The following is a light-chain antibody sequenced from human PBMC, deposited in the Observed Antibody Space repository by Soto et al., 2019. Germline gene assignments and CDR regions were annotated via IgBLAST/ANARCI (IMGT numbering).Light chain of an antibody. Sequence: EIVLTQSPATLSLSPGERATLSCGASLSVSITYLAWYQQKPGLAPRLLIYDASSRATGIPDRFSGSGSGTDFTLTISTLEPEDFAVYYCQQYGSSPFTFGQGTKLEIK. V-gene: IGKV3D-20*01. CDR3: QQYGSSPFT. J-gene: IGKJ2*01. CDR1: LSVSITY. CDR2: DAS.